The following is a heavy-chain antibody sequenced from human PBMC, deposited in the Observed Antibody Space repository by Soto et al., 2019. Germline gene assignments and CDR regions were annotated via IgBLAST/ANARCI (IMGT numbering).Heavy chain of an antibody. CDR3: ARGRGVVVPAAIRGDYYGMDV. CDR1: GGTFSSYA. J-gene: IGHJ6*02. D-gene: IGHD2-2*01. CDR2: IIPIFGTA. Sequence: QVQLVQSGAEVKKPGSSVKVSCKASGGTFSSYAISWVRQAPGQGLEWMGGIIPIFGTANYAQKFQGRVTITADESTSTAYMELSSLRSEDTAVYYCARGRGVVVPAAIRGDYYGMDVWGQGTTVTVSS. V-gene: IGHV1-69*01.